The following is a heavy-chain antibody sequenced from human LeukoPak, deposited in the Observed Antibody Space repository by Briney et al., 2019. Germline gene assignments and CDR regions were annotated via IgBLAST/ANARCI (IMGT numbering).Heavy chain of an antibody. CDR2: ISSSSSYI. CDR3: AREDTAMGVEFGY. CDR1: GFTFSSYS. V-gene: IGHV3-21*01. Sequence: GGSLRLSCAASGFTFSSYSMNWVRQAPGKGLEWVSSISSSSSYIYYADSVKGRFTISRDNAKNSLYLQMNSLRAEDTAVYYCAREDTAMGVEFGYWGQGTLVTVSS. D-gene: IGHD5-18*01. J-gene: IGHJ4*02.